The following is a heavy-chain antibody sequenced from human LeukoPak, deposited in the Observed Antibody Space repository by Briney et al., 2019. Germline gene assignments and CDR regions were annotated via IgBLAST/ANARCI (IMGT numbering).Heavy chain of an antibody. CDR1: GVSINTNTYY. CDR3: ARRATVTDELDP. Sequence: SETLSLTCTVSGVSINTNTYYWGWIRQPPEKGLEWIGSIYYSGSIYYNPSLKSRFTISVHTSKNQFSLSLISVTAAYTPVYFCARRATVTDELDPWRKGNLVSVSS. D-gene: IGHD4-17*01. J-gene: IGHJ5*02. CDR2: IYYSGSI. V-gene: IGHV4-39*01.